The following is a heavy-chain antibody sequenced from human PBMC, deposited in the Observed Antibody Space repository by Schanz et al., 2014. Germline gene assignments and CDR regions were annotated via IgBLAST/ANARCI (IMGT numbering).Heavy chain of an antibody. V-gene: IGHV3-48*02. CDR2: ISGNSIFT. D-gene: IGHD3-9*01. CDR1: GFTFSHYW. J-gene: IGHJ2*01. CDR3: ARSTYYDILTGQTHTRVDVRYFDL. Sequence: EVHLVESGGGLVQPGGSLRLSCAASGFTFSHYWLSWVRQTPGKRLEWVSYISGNSIFTYNAKSVRGRFTISRDNAKNSLYLQMNSLRDDDTAIYYCARSTYYDILTGQTHTRVDVRYFDLWGRGTLVTVSS.